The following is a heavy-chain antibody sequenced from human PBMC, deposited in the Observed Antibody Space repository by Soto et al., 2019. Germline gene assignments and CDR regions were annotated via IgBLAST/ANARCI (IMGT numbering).Heavy chain of an antibody. CDR1: GYTFTDYY. D-gene: IGHD2-15*01. Sequence: GASVKVSCKPSGYTFTDYYIHWVRRAPGQGLEWMGWINPNTGGTNYADNFEGRVTMTSDTSIGVVYMELNSLTSGDTAVYYCARPPAPFSHEGSGVSWTDFWGQGTLVTVSS. J-gene: IGHJ4*02. CDR3: ARPPAPFSHEGSGVSWTDF. CDR2: INPNTGGT. V-gene: IGHV1-2*02.